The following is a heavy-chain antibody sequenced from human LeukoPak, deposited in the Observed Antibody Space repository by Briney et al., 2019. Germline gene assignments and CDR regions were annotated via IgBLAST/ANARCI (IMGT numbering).Heavy chain of an antibody. CDR1: GFTFSSYA. J-gene: IGHJ4*02. Sequence: PGGSLRLSCAASGFTFSSYAMSWVRQAPGKGLEWVSAISGSGGSTYYADSVKGRFTISRDNSKNTLYLQMNSLRAEDTAIYYCAKDLDLYSSGWYFVYWGQGTLVTVSS. V-gene: IGHV3-23*01. D-gene: IGHD6-19*01. CDR3: AKDLDLYSSGWYFVY. CDR2: ISGSGGST.